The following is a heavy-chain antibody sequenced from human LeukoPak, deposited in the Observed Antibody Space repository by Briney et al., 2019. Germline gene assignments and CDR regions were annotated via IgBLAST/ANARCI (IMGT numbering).Heavy chain of an antibody. CDR1: GFTFSSYG. Sequence: GRSLRLSCAASGFTFSSYGMHWVRQAPGKGLEWVAVISYDGSNKYYADSVKGRFTISRDNSKNTLYLQMNSLRAEDAAVHYCAKVAGATAGWFDLWGQGTLVTVSS. CDR2: ISYDGSNK. D-gene: IGHD1-26*01. V-gene: IGHV3-30*18. J-gene: IGHJ5*02. CDR3: AKVAGATAGWFDL.